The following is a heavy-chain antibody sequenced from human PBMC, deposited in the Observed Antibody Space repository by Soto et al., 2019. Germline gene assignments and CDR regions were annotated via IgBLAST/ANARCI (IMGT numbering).Heavy chain of an antibody. CDR1: GFTFSSYA. D-gene: IGHD3-10*01. J-gene: IGHJ6*02. Sequence: GGSLRLSCAASGFTFSSYAMRWVRQAPGKGLEWVSAISGSGGSTYYADSVKGRFTISRDNSKNTLYLQMNSLRAEDTAVYYCANDSRPAYYYGSGSYDGMDVWGQGTTVTVSS. V-gene: IGHV3-23*01. CDR2: ISGSGGST. CDR3: ANDSRPAYYYGSGSYDGMDV.